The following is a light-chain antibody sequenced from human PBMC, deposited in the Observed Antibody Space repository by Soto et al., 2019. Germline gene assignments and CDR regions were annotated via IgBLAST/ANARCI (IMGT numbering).Light chain of an antibody. CDR2: AAS. CDR3: QQSYSTPFT. Sequence: DIQMTQSPSSLSASVGDRVTITCRASQSISSDLNWYQQKPGKAPKLLIYAASSWQSGVPSRFSGRGSGTDFTLTISSLQPEDFATYSSQQSYSTPFTFGQGTQLPIK. J-gene: IGKJ2*01. CDR1: QSISSD. V-gene: IGKV1-39*01.